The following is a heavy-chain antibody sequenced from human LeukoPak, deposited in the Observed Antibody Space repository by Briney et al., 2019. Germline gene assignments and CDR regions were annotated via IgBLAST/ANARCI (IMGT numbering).Heavy chain of an antibody. V-gene: IGHV4-4*07. CDR2: IYTSGST. CDR3: ARGGILRFLEWLDI. J-gene: IGHJ3*02. CDR1: GGSISSYY. Sequence: SETLSLTCTVPGGSISSYYWSWFRQPAGKGLEWIGRIYTSGSTNYNPSLKSRVTMSVDTSKNQFSLKLSSVTAADTAVYYCARGGILRFLEWLDIWGQGTMVTVSS. D-gene: IGHD3-3*01.